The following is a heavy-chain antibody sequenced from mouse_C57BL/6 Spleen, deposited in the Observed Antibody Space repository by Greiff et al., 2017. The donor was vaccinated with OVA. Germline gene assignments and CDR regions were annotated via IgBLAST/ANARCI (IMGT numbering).Heavy chain of an antibody. D-gene: IGHD4-1*01. CDR3: ARKLGYCDY. J-gene: IGHJ2*01. CDR1: GYTFTSYW. CDR2: IYPGSGST. V-gene: IGHV1-55*01. Sequence: QVQVKQPGAELVKPGASVKMSCKASGYTFTSYWITWVKQRPGQGLEWIGDIYPGSGSTNYNEKFKSKATLTVDTSSSTAYMQLSSLTSEDSAVYYCARKLGYCDYWGQGTTLTVSS.